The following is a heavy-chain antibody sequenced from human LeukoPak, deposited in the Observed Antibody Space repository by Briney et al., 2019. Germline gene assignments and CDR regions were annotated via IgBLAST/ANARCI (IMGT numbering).Heavy chain of an antibody. CDR3: AREGGGYALDY. D-gene: IGHD3-22*01. CDR2: IKQDGSEK. V-gene: IGHV3-7*01. Sequence: PGGSLRLSCAASGFTFSSYWMSWVRQAPGKGLEGVANIKQDGSEKYYVDSVKGRFTISRDNAKNSLYLQMNSLRAEDTAVYYCAREGGGYALDYWGQGTLVTVSS. J-gene: IGHJ4*02. CDR1: GFTFSSYW.